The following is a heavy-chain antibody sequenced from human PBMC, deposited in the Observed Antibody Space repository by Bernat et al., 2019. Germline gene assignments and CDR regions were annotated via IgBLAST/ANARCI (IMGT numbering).Heavy chain of an antibody. J-gene: IGHJ4*02. Sequence: EVQLVESGGGLVQPGGSLRLSCAASGFTFSVSWMSWVRQAPGKGLEWVANINQDGSEKYYVDSVRGRFTISRDNAKNSLHLQMNSLRADDTAVYYCARSPRTGDVDYWGQGTLVTVSS. CDR2: INQDGSEK. CDR1: GFTFSVSW. CDR3: ARSPRTGDVDY. D-gene: IGHD7-27*01. V-gene: IGHV3-7*03.